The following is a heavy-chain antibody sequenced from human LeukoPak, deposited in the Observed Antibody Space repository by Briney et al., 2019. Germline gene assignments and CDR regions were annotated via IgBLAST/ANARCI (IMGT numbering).Heavy chain of an antibody. CDR2: INHSGST. V-gene: IGHV4-34*01. CDR1: GVSFSGYY. Sequence: SETLSLTCAVYGVSFSGYYLSWVRQPPGKGLEWIWEINHSGSTNYNPSLKSRVTISVDTSKNQFSLKLSSVTAADTAVYYCARAEGGLQLLQLPQYYFDYWGQGTLVTVSS. J-gene: IGHJ4*02. CDR3: ARAEGGLQLLQLPQYYFDY. D-gene: IGHD5-24*01.